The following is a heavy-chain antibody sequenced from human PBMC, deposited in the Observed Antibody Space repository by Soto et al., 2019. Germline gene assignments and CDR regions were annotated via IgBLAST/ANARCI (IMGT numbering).Heavy chain of an antibody. CDR2: IYWDDDK. Sequence: QITLKESGPPLVKPTQTLTLTCTFSGFSLTTRGVGVGWIRQPPGKALECLALIYWDDDKRYSPSLQSRLSITKDTSTNQVVLTMTNVDPVDTATYYCAHIPNYYQYDWFDPWGQGTLVSVSS. V-gene: IGHV2-5*02. CDR3: AHIPNYYQYDWFDP. CDR1: GFSLTTRGVG. J-gene: IGHJ5*02. D-gene: IGHD3-16*01.